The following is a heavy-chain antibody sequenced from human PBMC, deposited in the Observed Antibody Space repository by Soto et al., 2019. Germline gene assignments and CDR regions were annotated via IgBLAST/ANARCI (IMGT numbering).Heavy chain of an antibody. D-gene: IGHD3-22*01. CDR2: IIPVFGTT. Sequence: EASVKVSCKASGGTFSSYAISWVRQAPGQGLEWLGGIIPVFGTTNYAQKFQGRVTITADESTSTSYMELSSLRSDDTAVFYCAGDYYDTSGYYYCYWGQGTLVTVSS. V-gene: IGHV1-69*13. CDR3: AGDYYDTSGYYYCY. J-gene: IGHJ4*02. CDR1: GGTFSSYA.